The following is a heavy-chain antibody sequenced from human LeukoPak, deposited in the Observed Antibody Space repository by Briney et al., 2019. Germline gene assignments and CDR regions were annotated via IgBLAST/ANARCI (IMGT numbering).Heavy chain of an antibody. V-gene: IGHV4-59*01. CDR2: IYYSGST. CDR3: ASFPFYYYYGMDV. J-gene: IGHJ6*02. CDR1: GGSISSYY. Sequence: SETLSLTCTVSGGSISSYYWSWIRQPPGKGLEWIGYIYYSGSTNYNPSLKSRVPISVDTSKNQFSLKLSSVTAADTAVYYCASFPFYYYYGMDVWGQGTTVTVSS.